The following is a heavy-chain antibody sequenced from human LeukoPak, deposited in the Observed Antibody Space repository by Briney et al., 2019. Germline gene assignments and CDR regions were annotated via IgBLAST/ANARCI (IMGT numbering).Heavy chain of an antibody. V-gene: IGHV3-23*01. CDR2: IGGSGGST. D-gene: IGHD3-3*01. J-gene: IGHJ4*02. Sequence: GGSLRLSCAASGFTFSSYAMSWVRQAPGKGLEWVSAIGGSGGSTYYADSVKGRFTISRDNSKNTLYLQMNSLRAEDTAVYYCAKDLYYDFWSGSDYWGQGTLVTVSS. CDR3: AKDLYYDFWSGSDY. CDR1: GFTFSSYA.